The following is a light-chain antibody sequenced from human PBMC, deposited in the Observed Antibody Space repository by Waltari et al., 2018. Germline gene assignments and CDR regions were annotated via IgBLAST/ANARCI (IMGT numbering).Light chain of an antibody. CDR2: GAS. Sequence: EIVLTQSPGTLSLSPGERATLSCRASQSVSSSYLAWYQQKPGQAPRLLIYGASSRATGIPDRFSDSGSGTDFTLTISRLEPEDFAVYYCQQGETFGQGTKVEIK. V-gene: IGKV3-20*01. CDR1: QSVSSSY. CDR3: QQGET. J-gene: IGKJ1*01.